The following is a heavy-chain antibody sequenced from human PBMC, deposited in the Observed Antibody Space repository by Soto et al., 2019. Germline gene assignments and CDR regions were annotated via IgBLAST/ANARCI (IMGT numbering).Heavy chain of an antibody. Sequence: GGSLRLSCAASGFTFSSYWMHWVRQAPGKGLVWVSRINSDGSSTSYADSVKGRFTISRDKAKNTLYLQMNSLRAEDTAVYDCAREPDQMAVGDYGLDDWGQGTTVTVSS. CDR3: AREPDQMAVGDYGLDD. CDR1: GFTFSSYW. V-gene: IGHV3-74*01. CDR2: INSDGSST. J-gene: IGHJ6*02. D-gene: IGHD6-19*01.